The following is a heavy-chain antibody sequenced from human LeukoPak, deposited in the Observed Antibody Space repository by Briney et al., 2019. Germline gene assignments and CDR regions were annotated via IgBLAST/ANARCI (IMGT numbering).Heavy chain of an antibody. CDR1: GYTFTSYG. D-gene: IGHD2-21*01. CDR3: ARDHIPGYYYYYYYMDV. V-gene: IGHV1-18*01. J-gene: IGHJ6*03. Sequence: GASVKVSCKASGYTFTSYGISWVRQAPGQGLEWMGWISAYNGDTNYAQKLQGRVTMTTDTSTSTAYMELRSLRSDDTAVYYCARDHIPGYYYYYYYMDVWGKGTTVTVSS. CDR2: ISAYNGDT.